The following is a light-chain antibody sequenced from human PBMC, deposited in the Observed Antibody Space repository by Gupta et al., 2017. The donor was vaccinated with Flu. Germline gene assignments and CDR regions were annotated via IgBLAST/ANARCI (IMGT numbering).Light chain of an antibody. CDR2: AAS. CDR3: QQSYSTPAIT. Sequence: DIQMTQSPSSLSASVGDRVTITCRASQSISSYLNWYQQKPGKAPKLLIYAASSLQSGVPSRLSGSGSGTEFTLTIRSLQPEDFATYYCQQSYSTPAITFGQGTRLEIK. J-gene: IGKJ5*01. V-gene: IGKV1-39*01. CDR1: QSISSY.